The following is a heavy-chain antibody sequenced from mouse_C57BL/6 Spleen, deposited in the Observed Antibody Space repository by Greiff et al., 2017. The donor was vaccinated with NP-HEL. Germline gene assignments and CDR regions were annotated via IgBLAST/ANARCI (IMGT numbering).Heavy chain of an antibody. J-gene: IGHJ4*01. CDR2: ISSGGDYI. CDR3: TRVYYVGAMDY. CDR1: GFTFSSYA. V-gene: IGHV5-9-1*02. Sequence: DVHLVESGEGLVKPGGSLKLSCAASGFTFSSYAMSWVRQTPEKRLEWVAYISSGGDYIYYADTVKGRFTISRDNARNTLYLQMSSLKSEDTAMYYCTRVYYVGAMDYWGQGTSVTVSS. D-gene: IGHD1-1*01.